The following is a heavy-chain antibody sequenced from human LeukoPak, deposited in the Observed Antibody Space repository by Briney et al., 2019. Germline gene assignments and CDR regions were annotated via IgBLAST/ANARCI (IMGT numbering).Heavy chain of an antibody. CDR1: GFTFDDYA. D-gene: IGHD1-26*01. CDR3: AKAHLTAVGATTFDY. V-gene: IGHV3-9*01. CDR2: ISWNSGSI. Sequence: GGSLRLSCAASGFTFDDYAMHWVRQAPGKGLEWVSGISWNSGSIGYADSVKGRFTISRDNAKNSLYLQMNSLRAEDTALYYCAKAHLTAVGATTFDYWGQGTLVTVSS. J-gene: IGHJ4*02.